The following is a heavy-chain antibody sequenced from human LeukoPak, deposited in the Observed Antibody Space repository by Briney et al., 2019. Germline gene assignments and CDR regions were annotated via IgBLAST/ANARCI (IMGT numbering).Heavy chain of an antibody. Sequence: GGPLRLSCAASGFTFSSYAMHWVRQAPGKGLEWVAVISYDGSNKYYADSVKGRFTISRDNSKNTLYLQMNSLRAEDTAVYYCARERVSSGWPYYYYYYGMDVWGQGTTVTVSS. CDR2: ISYDGSNK. CDR1: GFTFSSYA. D-gene: IGHD6-19*01. V-gene: IGHV3-30*04. J-gene: IGHJ6*02. CDR3: ARERVSSGWPYYYYYYGMDV.